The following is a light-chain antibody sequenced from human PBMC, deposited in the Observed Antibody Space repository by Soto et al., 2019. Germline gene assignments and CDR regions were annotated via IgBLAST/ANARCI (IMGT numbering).Light chain of an antibody. CDR1: QNIADF. CDR2: AAS. J-gene: IGKJ1*01. Sequence: DVQMTQAPSALAASVGARVTITCRARQNIADFLNWYQQKSGKAPKLLIYAASSLQTGVPSRFSGRASGSDFTLTISSLQPEDFATYYCQQTYRNPRTFGQGTKVQIK. V-gene: IGKV1-39*01. CDR3: QQTYRNPRT.